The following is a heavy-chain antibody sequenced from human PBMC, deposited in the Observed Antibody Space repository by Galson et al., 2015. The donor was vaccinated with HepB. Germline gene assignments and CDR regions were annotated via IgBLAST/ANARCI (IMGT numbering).Heavy chain of an antibody. Sequence: SVKVSCKASGYAFTSHGINWVRQAPGQGLEWMGWISAYDGDTNYAQKFQGRVTMTTDTSTSTAYMDLRSLRFDDTAVYYCARDASYGSGSLVVDNWGQGTLVTVSS. J-gene: IGHJ4*02. CDR1: GYAFTSHG. CDR3: ARDASYGSGSLVVDN. CDR2: ISAYDGDT. D-gene: IGHD3-10*01. V-gene: IGHV1-18*01.